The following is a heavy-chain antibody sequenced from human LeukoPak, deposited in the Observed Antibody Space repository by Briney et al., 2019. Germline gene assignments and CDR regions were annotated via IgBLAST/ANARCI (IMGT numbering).Heavy chain of an antibody. V-gene: IGHV3-30*02. CDR1: GFTFSSYG. J-gene: IGHJ4*02. Sequence: GRSLRLSCAASGFTFSSYGMHWVRQAPGKGLEWVAFIRYDGSNKYYADSVKGRFTISRDNSKNTLYLQMNSLRAEDTAVYYCAKDRKYYDILTGLFSYWGQGTLVTVSS. D-gene: IGHD3-9*01. CDR2: IRYDGSNK. CDR3: AKDRKYYDILTGLFSY.